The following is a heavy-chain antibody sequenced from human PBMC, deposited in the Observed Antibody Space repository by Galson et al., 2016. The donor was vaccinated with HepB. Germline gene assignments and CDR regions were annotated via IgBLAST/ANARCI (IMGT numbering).Heavy chain of an antibody. Sequence: SLRLSCAASGFTFSDYGMHWVRQAPGKGLEWVAVISDDEVSKHYADSVKGRFTTSRDNSKNTLYLQMNSLRAEDTAVYYCAKDLVEGSYYNNWFDPWGQGTLVTVSS. CDR3: AKDLVEGSYYNNWFDP. D-gene: IGHD3-10*01. CDR1: GFTFSDYG. V-gene: IGHV3-30*18. J-gene: IGHJ5*02. CDR2: ISDDEVSK.